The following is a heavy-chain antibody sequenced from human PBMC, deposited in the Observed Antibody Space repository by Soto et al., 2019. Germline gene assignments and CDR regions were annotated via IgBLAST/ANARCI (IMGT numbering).Heavy chain of an antibody. J-gene: IGHJ3*01. CDR2: ITGSGDST. D-gene: IGHD3-22*01. CDR3: AKDVSSDSAGYSSLKAFDV. CDR1: GFVFSTFA. Sequence: GESLKISCAASGFVFSTFAMSWVRQSPGKGLEWVSTITGSGDSTYYADFMRGRFTISRDNLKNTVHLQIKSLRAEGTAVYYCAKDVSSDSAGYSSLKAFDVRRQGTPVTVSS. V-gene: IGHV3-23*01.